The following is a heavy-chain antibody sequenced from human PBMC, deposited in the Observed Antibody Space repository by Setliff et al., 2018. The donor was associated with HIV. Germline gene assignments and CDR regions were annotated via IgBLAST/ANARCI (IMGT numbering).Heavy chain of an antibody. Sequence: SETLSLTCTVSGGSIDISDYCWGWVRQPPGKGLEWIGSICHSGRSYYNPPLKSRLTISVDTSKNQFSLKMTSVTAADTAVYYCATEEGTTVHRIDFWGQGTLVTVSS. CDR1: GGSIDISDYC. CDR3: ATEEGTTVHRIDF. V-gene: IGHV4-39*07. J-gene: IGHJ4*02. CDR2: ICHSGRS. D-gene: IGHD4-17*01.